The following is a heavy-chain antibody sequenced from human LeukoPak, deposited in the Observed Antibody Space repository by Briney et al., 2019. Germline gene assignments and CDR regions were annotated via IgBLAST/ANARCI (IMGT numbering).Heavy chain of an antibody. D-gene: IGHD3-10*01. Sequence: GGSLRLSCAASGFTFSSYGMSWVRQAPGKGLEWVSAISGSGGSTYYADSVKGRFTISRDNSKNTLYLQMNSLRAEDTAVYYCAKHYSLPGSSYYYYYMDVWGKGTTVTISS. CDR3: AKHYSLPGSSYYYYYMDV. CDR1: GFTFSSYG. CDR2: ISGSGGST. J-gene: IGHJ6*03. V-gene: IGHV3-23*01.